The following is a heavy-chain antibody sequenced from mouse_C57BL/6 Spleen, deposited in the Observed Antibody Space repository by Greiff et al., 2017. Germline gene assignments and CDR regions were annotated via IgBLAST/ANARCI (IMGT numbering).Heavy chain of an antibody. Sequence: VQLQQSGPELVKPGASVKISCKASGYTFTDYYMNWVKQSHGKSLEWIGDINPNNGGTSYNQKFKGKATLTVDKSSSTAYMELRSLTSEDSAVYYCARKWDSFDYWGQGTTLTVSS. D-gene: IGHD1-3*01. CDR3: ARKWDSFDY. J-gene: IGHJ2*01. CDR2: INPNNGGT. CDR1: GYTFTDYY. V-gene: IGHV1-26*01.